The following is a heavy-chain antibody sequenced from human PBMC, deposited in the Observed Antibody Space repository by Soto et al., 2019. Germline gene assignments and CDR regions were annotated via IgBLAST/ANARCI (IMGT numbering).Heavy chain of an antibody. Sequence: NVSCKASGYTFTSYGINWVRQAPGRGLEWMGWINPGNGNTKYSQQFQGRVIIDRDTSASTAYMELSSLRPEDTAVYYCARGGYFDSSNYLAYWGLGTLVTVSS. V-gene: IGHV1-3*01. J-gene: IGHJ4*02. CDR3: ARGGYFDSSNYLAY. CDR1: GYTFTSYG. CDR2: INPGNGNT. D-gene: IGHD3-22*01.